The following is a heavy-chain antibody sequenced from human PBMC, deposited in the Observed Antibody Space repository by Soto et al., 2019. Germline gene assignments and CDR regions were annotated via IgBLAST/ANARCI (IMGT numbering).Heavy chain of an antibody. CDR3: TRQTGDLGIGHFDL. CDR1: GFTFSRYW. Sequence: EVQLVESGGGLVQPGGSLRLSCAASGFTFSRYWIHSVRHAPGKELVWVSGINSYGNRTTYADSVKGRFTISRDNAKNTVYLQMNSLRVEDTAVYYCTRQTGDLGIGHFDLWGRGTPVTVSS. D-gene: IGHD7-27*01. V-gene: IGHV3-74*03. CDR2: INSYGNRT. J-gene: IGHJ2*01.